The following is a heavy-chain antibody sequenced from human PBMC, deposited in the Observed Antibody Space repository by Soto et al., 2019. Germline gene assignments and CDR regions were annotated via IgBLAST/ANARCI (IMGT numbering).Heavy chain of an antibody. CDR1: GFSLTTSGVG. Sequence: QITLKESGPALVEPTQTLTLTCTFSGFSLTTSGVGVGWIRPPPGKALQWLAMIYWADDKRYSPSLESRLTLTKDTSKNQVVLKLTDMDPVDTATYYCALIAPPTVGVTRFHSWGQGTLVTVSS. D-gene: IGHD2-15*01. CDR2: IYWADDK. V-gene: IGHV2-5*02. CDR3: ALIAPPTVGVTRFHS. J-gene: IGHJ4*02.